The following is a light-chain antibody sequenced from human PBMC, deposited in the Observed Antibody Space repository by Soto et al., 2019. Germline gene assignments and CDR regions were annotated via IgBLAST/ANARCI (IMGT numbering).Light chain of an antibody. J-gene: IGKJ2*01. Sequence: EIVLTQSPGTLSLSPGERATLSCRASQSVGNNYLAWFQQKPGQAPRLLIYAASSRVTGIPDRFSGSGSGTDFTLTISRLEPEDFALYFCQQYYSAPDPFGQGTKVDIK. CDR3: QQYYSAPDP. CDR1: QSVGNNY. V-gene: IGKV3-20*01. CDR2: AAS.